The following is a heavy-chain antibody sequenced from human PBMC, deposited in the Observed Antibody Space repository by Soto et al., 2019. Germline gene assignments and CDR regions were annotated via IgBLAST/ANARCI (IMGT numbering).Heavy chain of an antibody. D-gene: IGHD2-15*01. V-gene: IGHV4-34*01. CDR1: GGSFSGYY. Sequence: QVQLQQWGAGLLKPSETLSLTCAVYGGSFSGYYWSWIRQTPGKGLELIGEINHSGSTSYNPSLKSRVTLSVDTSKNQFALKLSSVTGAYTAVYYCARGGVVRYCSGGSCYPPYNWFDPWGQGTLVTVSS. CDR3: ARGGVVRYCSGGSCYPPYNWFDP. J-gene: IGHJ5*02. CDR2: INHSGST.